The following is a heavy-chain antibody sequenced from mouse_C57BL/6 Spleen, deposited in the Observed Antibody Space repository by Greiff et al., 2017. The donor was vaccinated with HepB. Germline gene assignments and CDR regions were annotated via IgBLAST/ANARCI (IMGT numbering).Heavy chain of an antibody. CDR3: TRDDGSSYDY. D-gene: IGHD1-1*01. J-gene: IGHJ2*01. CDR1: GYTFTDYE. CDR2: IDPETGGT. Sequence: QVQLKESGAELVRPGASVTLSCKASGYTFTDYEMHWVKQTPVHGLEWIGAIDPETGGTAYNQKFKGKAILTADKSSSTAYMELRSLTSEDSAVYYCTRDDGSSYDYWGQGTTLTVSS. V-gene: IGHV1-15*01.